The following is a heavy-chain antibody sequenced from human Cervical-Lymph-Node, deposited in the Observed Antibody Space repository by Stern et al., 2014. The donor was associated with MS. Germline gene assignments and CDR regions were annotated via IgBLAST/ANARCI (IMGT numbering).Heavy chain of an antibody. V-gene: IGHV3-23*01. CDR2: IYGTGFRT. CDR1: GFTFSRHA. D-gene: IGHD3-3*01. Sequence: EVPLLESGGGLGQPGGSLRLSCAASGFTFSRHAMTWVRQAPGKGLEWVSSIYGTGFRTYDADSVKGRFTISRDNSKNTLSLQMSGLRADDTAVYYCARLPVSFPRRGEDYGVVTNQFDFWGQGTLVTVSS. J-gene: IGHJ4*02. CDR3: ARLPVSFPRRGEDYGVVTNQFDF.